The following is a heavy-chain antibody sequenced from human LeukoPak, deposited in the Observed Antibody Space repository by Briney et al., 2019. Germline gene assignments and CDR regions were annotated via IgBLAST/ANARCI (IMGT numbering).Heavy chain of an antibody. CDR1: GFTFSSYA. J-gene: IGHJ6*03. V-gene: IGHV3-23*01. D-gene: IGHD6-13*01. CDR3: AGSLGYSSSWPIYYYYYYMDV. Sequence: GGSLRLSCAASGFTFSSYAMSWVRQAPGKGLEWVSAISGSGGSTYYADSAKGRFTISRDNSKNTLYLQMNSLRAEDTAVYYCAGSLGYSSSWPIYYYYYYMDVWGKGTTVTVSS. CDR2: ISGSGGST.